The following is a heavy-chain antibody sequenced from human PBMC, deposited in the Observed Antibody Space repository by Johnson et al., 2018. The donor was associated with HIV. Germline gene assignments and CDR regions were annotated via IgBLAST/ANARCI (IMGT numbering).Heavy chain of an antibody. V-gene: IGHV3-30*02. Sequence: QVQLVESGGGVVRPGGSLRLSCAASGFTFDDHGMNWVRQPPGKGLEWVAFIRYDVTKQYYADSVKGRFTISRDNFKNRLYLQMDSLRAEDTAVYYCARESIVGATEDDAFDIWGQGTMVTVSS. CDR2: IRYDVTKQ. CDR1: GFTFDDHG. D-gene: IGHD1-26*01. CDR3: ARESIVGATEDDAFDI. J-gene: IGHJ3*02.